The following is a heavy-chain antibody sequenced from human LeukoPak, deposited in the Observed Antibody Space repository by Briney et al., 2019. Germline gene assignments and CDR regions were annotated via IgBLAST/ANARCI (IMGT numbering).Heavy chain of an antibody. CDR2: INQDGSDM. CDR1: GFIFNTFW. D-gene: IGHD3-10*01. J-gene: IGHJ3*01. Sequence: GGSLRLSCAASGFIFNTFWMNWVRLTPGKGLEWVAKINQDGSDMYYVDSVKGRFFVSRDNARNLVYLQMNSLRVDDTAVYYCTRDFPGIGRGTFDFWGQGTIIIVSS. CDR3: TRDFPGIGRGTFDF. V-gene: IGHV3-7*03.